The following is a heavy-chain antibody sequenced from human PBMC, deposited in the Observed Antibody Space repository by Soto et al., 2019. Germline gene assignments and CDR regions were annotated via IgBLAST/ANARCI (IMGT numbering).Heavy chain of an antibody. CDR1: GDSVSNNGAA. V-gene: IGHV6-1*01. J-gene: IGHJ4*02. Sequence: PSQTLSLTCAISGDSVSNNGAAWNWIRQSPSRGLEWLGRTYYRSQWLNDYALSVKSRLTINPDTSKNQFSLQLNSVTPEDTAVYYCARDPTGFHSDFDYWGQGTLVTVSS. CDR3: ARDPTGFHSDFDY. CDR2: TYYRSQWLN. D-gene: IGHD4-4*01.